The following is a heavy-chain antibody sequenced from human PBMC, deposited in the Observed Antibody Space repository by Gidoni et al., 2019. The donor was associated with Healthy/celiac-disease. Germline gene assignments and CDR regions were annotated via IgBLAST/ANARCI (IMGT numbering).Heavy chain of an antibody. V-gene: IGHV1-46*01. CDR1: GYPFTSYY. Sequence: QVQLVQSGAEVKTPGASVKVSCKASGYPFTSYYMHGVRQAPGQGLEWMGIINPSGGSTSYAQKFQGRVTMTRDTSTSTVYMELSSLRSEDTAVYYCARGRGCSSTSCYSLDYWGQGTLVTVSS. CDR2: INPSGGST. CDR3: ARGRGCSSTSCYSLDY. D-gene: IGHD2-2*01. J-gene: IGHJ4*02.